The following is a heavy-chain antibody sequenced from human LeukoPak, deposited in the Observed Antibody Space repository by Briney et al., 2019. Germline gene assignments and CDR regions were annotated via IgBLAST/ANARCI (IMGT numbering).Heavy chain of an antibody. Sequence: PGGSLRLSCAASGFTFSSYAMHWVRQAPGKGLEWVAVISYDGSNKYHADSVKGRFTISRDNSKNTLYLQINSLRAEDTAVYYCASGGRLWELLPSYYFDYWGQGTLVTVSS. V-gene: IGHV3-30-3*01. J-gene: IGHJ4*02. CDR2: ISYDGSNK. D-gene: IGHD1-26*01. CDR3: ASGGRLWELLPSYYFDY. CDR1: GFTFSSYA.